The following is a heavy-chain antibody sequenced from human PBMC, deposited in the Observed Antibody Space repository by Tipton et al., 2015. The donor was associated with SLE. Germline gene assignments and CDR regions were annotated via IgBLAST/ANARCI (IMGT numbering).Heavy chain of an antibody. Sequence: LRLSCTVSGGSISSPYWSWIRQPPGKGLEWIGYIYYSGSTNYNPSLKSRVTISVDTSKNQFSLKLSSVTAADTAVYHCARLPLRPPFDYWGQGTLVTVSS. CDR1: GGSISSPY. CDR2: IYYSGST. CDR3: ARLPLRPPFDY. D-gene: IGHD3-3*01. V-gene: IGHV4-59*11. J-gene: IGHJ4*02.